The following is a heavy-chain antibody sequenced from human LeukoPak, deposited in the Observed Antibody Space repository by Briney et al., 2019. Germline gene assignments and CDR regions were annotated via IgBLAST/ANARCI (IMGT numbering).Heavy chain of an antibody. CDR1: GFSFNYYS. Sequence: GGSLRLSCAASGFSFNYYSMNWVRQPPGKGLEWVASINSRSNDIHYADSVKGRFTISRDNAKNSLYLQMNSLRAEDTAVYYCARETAIVVVEDATREDYYYMDVWGKGTTVTVSS. D-gene: IGHD2-15*01. J-gene: IGHJ6*03. V-gene: IGHV3-21*01. CDR3: ARETAIVVVEDATREDYYYMDV. CDR2: INSRSNDI.